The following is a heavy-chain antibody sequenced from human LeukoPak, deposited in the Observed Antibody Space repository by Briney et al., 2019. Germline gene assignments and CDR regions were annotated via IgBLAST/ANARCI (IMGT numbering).Heavy chain of an antibody. CDR2: ISYDGSNK. V-gene: IGHV3-30-3*02. CDR3: ATVNGAAADVRGPFDY. J-gene: IGHJ4*02. CDR1: GFTFSTYA. D-gene: IGHD6-13*01. Sequence: GGSLRLSCAASGFTFSTYAMHWVRKAPGKGLEWVALISYDGSNKYYADSVKGRFTISRDNSKNTLYLQMNSLRAEDTAVYYCATVNGAAADVRGPFDYWGQGTLVTVSS.